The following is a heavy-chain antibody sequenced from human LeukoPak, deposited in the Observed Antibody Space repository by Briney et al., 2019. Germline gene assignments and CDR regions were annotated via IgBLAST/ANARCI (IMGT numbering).Heavy chain of an antibody. CDR1: GVTFSSYW. Sequence: GGSLRLSCAASGVTFSSYWMSWVRQAPGKGLEWVANIKQDGSEKYYVDSVKGRFTISRDNAKNSLYLQMNSLRAEDTAVYYCARESPAPYSSGWYLDYWGQGTLVTVSS. CDR2: IKQDGSEK. CDR3: ARESPAPYSSGWYLDY. J-gene: IGHJ4*02. V-gene: IGHV3-7*01. D-gene: IGHD6-19*01.